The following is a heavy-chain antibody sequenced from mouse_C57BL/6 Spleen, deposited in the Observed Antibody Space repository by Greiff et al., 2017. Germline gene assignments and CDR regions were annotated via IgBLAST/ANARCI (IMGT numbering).Heavy chain of an antibody. CDR1: GYTFTSYW. Sequence: EVQLQQSGTVLARPGASVKMSCKTSGYTFTSYWMHWVKQRPGQGLEWIGAIYPGNSDTSYNQKFKGKAKLTAVTSASTAYMELSSLTNEDSAVYYCTREANYGGDYAMDYWGQGTSVTVSS. D-gene: IGHD1-1*01. CDR3: TREANYGGDYAMDY. V-gene: IGHV1-5*01. CDR2: IYPGNSDT. J-gene: IGHJ4*01.